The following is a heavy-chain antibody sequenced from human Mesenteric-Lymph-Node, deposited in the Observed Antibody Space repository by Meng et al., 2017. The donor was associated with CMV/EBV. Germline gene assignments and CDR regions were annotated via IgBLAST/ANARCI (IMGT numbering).Heavy chain of an antibody. J-gene: IGHJ4*02. Sequence: GESLKISCAASGFTFSSYNMNWVRQAPGKGLEWVSFLSSGGSNIYYADSVKGRFTISRGNSNNTLHLQMNSLRAEDTAIYFCAKSLPHSSRWYAGYYFDYWGQGTVVTVSS. V-gene: IGHV3-21*04. D-gene: IGHD6-19*01. CDR3: AKSLPHSSRWYAGYYFDY. CDR2: LSSGGSNI. CDR1: GFTFSSYN.